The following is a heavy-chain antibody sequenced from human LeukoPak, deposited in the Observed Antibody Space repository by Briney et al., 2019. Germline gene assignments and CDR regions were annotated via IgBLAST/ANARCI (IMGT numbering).Heavy chain of an antibody. J-gene: IGHJ6*02. Sequence: SETLSLTCTVSGGSISSYYWSWIRQPPGKGLEWIGYIYASGGTNYNPSLKSRVTISVDTSKNQFSLKLSSVTAADTAVYYCARVSGSSGWYEISGMDVWGQGTTVTVSS. CDR2: IYASGGT. CDR1: GGSISSYY. CDR3: ARVSGSSGWYEISGMDV. V-gene: IGHV4-4*08. D-gene: IGHD6-19*01.